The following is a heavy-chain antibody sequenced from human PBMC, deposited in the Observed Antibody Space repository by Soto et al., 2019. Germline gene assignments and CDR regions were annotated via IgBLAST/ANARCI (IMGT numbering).Heavy chain of an antibody. CDR1: GGSFSGYY. Sequence: PSETLSLTCAVYGGSFSGYYWSWIRQPPGKGLEWIGEINHSGSTNYNPSLKSRVTISVDTSKNQFSLKLSSVTAADTAVYCCARGLRVLAAAGVYYFDYWGQGTLVTVSS. J-gene: IGHJ4*02. CDR2: INHSGST. V-gene: IGHV4-34*01. CDR3: ARGLRVLAAAGVYYFDY. D-gene: IGHD6-13*01.